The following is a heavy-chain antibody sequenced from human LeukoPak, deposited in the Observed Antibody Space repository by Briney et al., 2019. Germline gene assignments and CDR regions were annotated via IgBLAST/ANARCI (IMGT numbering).Heavy chain of an antibody. J-gene: IGHJ4*02. D-gene: IGHD6-19*01. CDR3: ARVRSGQWLVPFSFDY. CDR2: IYYSGST. CDR1: GDSISSSSYY. Sequence: SETLSLTCTVSGDSISSSSYYWGWIRQPPGKGLEWIGNIYYSGSTYYNPSLKSRVTISVDTSKNQFSLKLSSVTAADTAVYYCARVRSGQWLVPFSFDYWGQGTLVTVSS. V-gene: IGHV4-39*01.